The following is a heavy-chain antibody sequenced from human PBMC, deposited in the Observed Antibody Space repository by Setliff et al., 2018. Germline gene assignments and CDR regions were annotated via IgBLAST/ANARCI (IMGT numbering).Heavy chain of an antibody. CDR2: IWNDGSSK. V-gene: IGHV3-33*01. CDR3: ARNWATAQHYYYGMDV. J-gene: IGHJ6*02. Sequence: GGSLRLSCVASGFTFSSYGMHWVRQAPGKGLEWVALIWNDGSSKFYGDSVKGRFTISRDNSENTLYLQMNSLRAEDTAVYYCARNWATAQHYYYGMDVWGQGTTVTVSS. D-gene: IGHD2-21*02. CDR1: GFTFSSYG.